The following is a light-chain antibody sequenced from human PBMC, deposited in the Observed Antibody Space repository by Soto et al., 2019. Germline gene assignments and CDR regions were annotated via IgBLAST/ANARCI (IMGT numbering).Light chain of an antibody. CDR1: ISDVGGYNY. CDR3: SSYTSTTTRV. Sequence: QSVLTQPSSVSGSPGQSITISCTGTISDVGGYNYVSWYQQQPGKGPKLMIYEVSNRPSGVSNRFSGSKSGNTATLTISGLQAEDEADYYCSSYTSTTTRVFGTGTKVTVL. J-gene: IGLJ1*01. CDR2: EVS. V-gene: IGLV2-14*03.